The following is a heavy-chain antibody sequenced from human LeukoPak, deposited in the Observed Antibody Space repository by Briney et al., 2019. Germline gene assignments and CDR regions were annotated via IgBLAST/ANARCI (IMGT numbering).Heavy chain of an antibody. V-gene: IGHV3-7*01. Sequence: GGSLRLSCAASGFNSGNYWMSWVRQAPGQRLEWLANIKQDGIETYYLDSVRGRFTISRDSARNSVYLQMNSLRAEDTAVYYCARYSNSWDLDYWGQGTLVTVSS. J-gene: IGHJ4*02. CDR2: IKQDGIET. CDR1: GFNSGNYW. CDR3: ARYSNSWDLDY. D-gene: IGHD6-13*01.